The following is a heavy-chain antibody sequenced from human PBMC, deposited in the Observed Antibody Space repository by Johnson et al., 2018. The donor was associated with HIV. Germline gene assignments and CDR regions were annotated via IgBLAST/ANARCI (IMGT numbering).Heavy chain of an antibody. J-gene: IGHJ3*02. D-gene: IGHD6-13*01. CDR3: AKPRQPSDAFDI. Sequence: VQLVESGGGVVQPGGSLRLSCAASGFTFSSYGMHWVRQAPGKGLAWVAFIRYDGSNKYYADSVKGRFTIPRDNSKNTLYLQMNSLRAEDTAVYYCAKPRQPSDAFDIWGQGTMVTVSS. CDR1: GFTFSSYG. CDR2: IRYDGSNK. V-gene: IGHV3-30*02.